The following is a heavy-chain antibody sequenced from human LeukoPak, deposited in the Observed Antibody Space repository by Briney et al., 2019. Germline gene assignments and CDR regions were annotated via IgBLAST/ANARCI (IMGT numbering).Heavy chain of an antibody. Sequence: GGSLRLSCTPSGFTFSSYAMSWVRQAPGKGLEWVSAISGSGGSTYYADSVKGRFTISRDNSKNTLYLQMNSLRAEDTAVYYCAKTKDSSGYYFDYRGQGTLVTVSS. J-gene: IGHJ4*02. V-gene: IGHV3-23*01. CDR2: ISGSGGST. CDR3: AKTKDSSGYYFDY. D-gene: IGHD3-22*01. CDR1: GFTFSSYA.